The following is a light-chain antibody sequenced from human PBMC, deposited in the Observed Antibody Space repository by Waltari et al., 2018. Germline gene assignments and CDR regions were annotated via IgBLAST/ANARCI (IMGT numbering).Light chain of an antibody. J-gene: IGLJ2*01. CDR3: AAWDDTLSGVV. CDR2: RNK. Sequence: QSVLTQPPSGSGTPGQRVTISCSGSSSNIGSNYVYWYQQLPGTAPRLLIYRNKRRPAGVPDRFAGSKSGTSASLAISGLRSDDEADYYWAAWDDTLSGVVFGGGTKLTVL. CDR1: SSNIGSNY. V-gene: IGLV1-47*01.